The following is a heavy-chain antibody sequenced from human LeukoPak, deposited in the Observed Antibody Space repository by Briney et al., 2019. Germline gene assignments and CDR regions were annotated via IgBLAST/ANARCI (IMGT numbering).Heavy chain of an antibody. CDR3: AKGRSKFCSSTSCSIDD. CDR2: IRYDSNNK. CDR1: GFSLNDYV. Sequence: GGSLRLSCATSGFSLNDYVMHWVRQAPGKGLEWVSFIRYDSNNKYYADSVKGRFTISRDNSKNTLDLQMNSLRAEDTAVYYCAKGRSKFCSSTSCSIDDWGQGTLVTVSS. D-gene: IGHD2-2*01. V-gene: IGHV3-30*02. J-gene: IGHJ4*02.